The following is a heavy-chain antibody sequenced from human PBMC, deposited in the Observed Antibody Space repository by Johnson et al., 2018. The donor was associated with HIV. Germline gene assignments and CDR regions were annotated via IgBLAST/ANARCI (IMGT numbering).Heavy chain of an antibody. CDR3: AKDPGLSSSAVAFDI. V-gene: IGHV3-13*01. CDR2: IGTAGDT. J-gene: IGHJ3*02. Sequence: VQLVESGGGLVQPGGSLRLSCAASGFTFSSYDMHWVRQATGKGLEWVSAIGTAGDTYYPGSVKGRFTISRDNSKNTLYLQMNSLRAEDTAVYYCAKDPGLSSSAVAFDIWGQGTMVTVSS. D-gene: IGHD6-6*01. CDR1: GFTFSSYD.